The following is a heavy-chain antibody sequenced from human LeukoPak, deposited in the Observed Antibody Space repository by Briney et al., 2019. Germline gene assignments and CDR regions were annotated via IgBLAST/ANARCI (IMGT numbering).Heavy chain of an antibody. Sequence: ASVKVSCKASGYTFTSYGISWVRQAPGQGLEWMGWFSAYNGNTNYAQKLQGRVTMTTDTSTSTAYMELRSLRSDDTAVYYCARNLIWFGELSGIDYWGQGTLVTVSS. CDR2: FSAYNGNT. D-gene: IGHD3-10*01. J-gene: IGHJ4*02. CDR3: ARNLIWFGELSGIDY. V-gene: IGHV1-18*01. CDR1: GYTFTSYG.